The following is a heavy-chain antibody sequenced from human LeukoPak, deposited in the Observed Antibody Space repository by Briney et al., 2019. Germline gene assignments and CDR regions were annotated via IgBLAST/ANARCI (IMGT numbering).Heavy chain of an antibody. CDR3: ARDRTASAEYFQH. D-gene: IGHD2-21*02. CDR1: GFTFSSYS. V-gene: IGHV3-21*01. CDR2: IISSSSYI. J-gene: IGHJ1*01. Sequence: GGSLRLSCAASGFTFSSYSMNWVRQAPGKGLEWVSSIISSSSYIYYADSVKGRFTTSRDNAKNSLYLKMNSLRAEDTAVYYCARDRTASAEYFQHWGQGTLVTVSS.